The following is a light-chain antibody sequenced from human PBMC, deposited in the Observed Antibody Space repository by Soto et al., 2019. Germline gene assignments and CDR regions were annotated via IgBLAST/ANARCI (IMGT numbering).Light chain of an antibody. J-gene: IGLJ1*01. CDR2: DVS. CDR3: CSYTSSSTPWV. V-gene: IGLV2-14*03. Sequence: LTQPASVSGSPGQSITISCTGTSSDVGGYNYVSWYQQHPGKAPKLMIYDVSDRPSGVSNRFSASKSGTTASLTISGLQAEDEADYYCCSYTSSSTPWVFGTGT. CDR1: SSDVGGYNY.